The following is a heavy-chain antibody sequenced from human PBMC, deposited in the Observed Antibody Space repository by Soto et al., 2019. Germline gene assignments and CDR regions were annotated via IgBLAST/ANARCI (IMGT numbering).Heavy chain of an antibody. J-gene: IGHJ4*02. CDR1: GGSISSSS. V-gene: IGHV4-59*08. Sequence: SETLSLTCTVSGGSISSSSWTWIRQPPEKGLEWIGYIYYDGVTKYNPSLRSRVTITVDTSKNQFSLRLSSVTATDTAVYYCAKLWGLDYFDYWGQGALVTVSS. CDR3: AKLWGLDYFDY. D-gene: IGHD3-16*01. CDR2: IYYDGVT.